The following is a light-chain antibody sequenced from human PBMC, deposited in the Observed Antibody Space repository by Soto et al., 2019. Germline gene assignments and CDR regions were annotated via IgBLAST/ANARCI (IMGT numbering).Light chain of an antibody. J-gene: IGKJ1*01. CDR2: GAS. CDR3: LQYDNWPQT. V-gene: IGKV3-15*01. Sequence: EIVMTQSPATLSVSPGERATLSCRAGQSVGTKLTWYQQKXXXAPRLLIYGASTRATGIPARXXXXXXXXXXXXXISSLQSEDFAVYYCLQYDNWPQTFGQGTRVEIK. CDR1: QSVGTK.